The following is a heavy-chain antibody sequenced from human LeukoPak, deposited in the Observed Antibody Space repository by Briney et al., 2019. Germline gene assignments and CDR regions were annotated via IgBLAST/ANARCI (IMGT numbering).Heavy chain of an antibody. D-gene: IGHD4-11*01. CDR2: IRGSGVTT. Sequence: GGSLRLSCAASGFTFRGYGMSWVRQAPGKGLEWVSAIRGSGVTTYYADSVKGRFTISRDNSRTTLYLLMNSLRAEDTAVYYCAKDAAANVDYPYYFDYWGQGALVTVSS. CDR3: AKDAAANVDYPYYFDY. CDR1: GFTFRGYG. J-gene: IGHJ4*02. V-gene: IGHV3-23*01.